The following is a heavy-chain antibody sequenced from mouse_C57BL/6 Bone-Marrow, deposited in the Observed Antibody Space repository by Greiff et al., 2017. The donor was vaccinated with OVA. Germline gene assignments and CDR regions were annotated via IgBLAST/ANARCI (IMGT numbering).Heavy chain of an antibody. V-gene: IGHV1-81*01. CDR2: IYPRSGNT. Sequence: QVQLKQPGAELVRPGSSVKLSCKASGYTFTSYGISWVKQRTGQGLEWIGEIYPRSGNTYYNEKFKGKATLTADKSSSTAYMELRSLTSEDSAVYFCARKLGGDYAMDYWGQGTSVTVSS. J-gene: IGHJ4*01. D-gene: IGHD4-1*01. CDR1: GYTFTSYG. CDR3: ARKLGGDYAMDY.